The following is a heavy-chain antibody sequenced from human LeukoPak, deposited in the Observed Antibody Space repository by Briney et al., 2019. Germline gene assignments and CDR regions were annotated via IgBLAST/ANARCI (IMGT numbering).Heavy chain of an antibody. Sequence: SETLSLTCTFSSGSISTYYWSWIRHPPGKARECVRYIYYSGSTNYNPSLKSRVTISVDTSKNQFSLKLSSVTAADTAAYYCARAVKVYSPSYGMDVWGQGTTVTVSS. CDR3: ARAVKVYSPSYGMDV. J-gene: IGHJ6*02. CDR2: IYYSGST. CDR1: SGSISTYY. V-gene: IGHV4-59*01. D-gene: IGHD5-18*01.